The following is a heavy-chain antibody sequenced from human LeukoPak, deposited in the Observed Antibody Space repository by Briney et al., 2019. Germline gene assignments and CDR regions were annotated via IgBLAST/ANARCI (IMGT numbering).Heavy chain of an antibody. D-gene: IGHD3-22*01. CDR1: GFTFNEFG. Sequence: PGGSLRLSCAASGFTFNEFGVHWVRQAPGQGLEWVTLIWYDGSNKYYGDSVKGRFTISRDNSKNTLYLQMNSLRAEDTAVYYCAKYYYDSSGYYYVFGYWGQGTLVTVSS. CDR2: IWYDGSNK. CDR3: AKYYYDSSGYYYVFGY. V-gene: IGHV3-33*06. J-gene: IGHJ4*02.